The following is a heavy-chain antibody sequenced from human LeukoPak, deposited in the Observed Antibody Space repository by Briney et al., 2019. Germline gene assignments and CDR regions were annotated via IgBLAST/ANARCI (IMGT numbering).Heavy chain of an antibody. CDR3: ARVVVVTNKFDC. CDR2: INHSGST. V-gene: IGHV4-34*01. D-gene: IGHD2-21*02. J-gene: IGHJ4*02. Sequence: SETLSLTCAVYGGSFSGYYWSWIRQPPGEGLEWIGEINHSGSTNYNPSLKSRVTISVDTSKNQFSLKLSSVTAADTAVYYCARVVVVTNKFDCWGQGTLVTVSS. CDR1: GGSFSGYY.